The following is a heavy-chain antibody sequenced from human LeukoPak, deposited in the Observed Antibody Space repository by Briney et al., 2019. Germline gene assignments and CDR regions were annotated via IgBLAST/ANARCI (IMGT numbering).Heavy chain of an antibody. CDR1: GGSISSYY. CDR2: IYYSGST. D-gene: IGHD3-10*01. V-gene: IGHV4-59*08. Sequence: SETLSLTCTVSGGSISSYYWSWIRQPPGKGLEWIGYIYYSGSTNYNPSLKSRVTISVDTSKNQFSLKLSSVTAADTAVYYCARHMPGIVVDGSGFDFWGQGALVTVSS. CDR3: ARHMPGIVVDGSGFDF. J-gene: IGHJ4*02.